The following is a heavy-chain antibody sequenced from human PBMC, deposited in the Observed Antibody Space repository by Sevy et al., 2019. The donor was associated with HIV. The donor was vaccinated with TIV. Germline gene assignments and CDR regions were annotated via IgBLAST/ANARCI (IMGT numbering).Heavy chain of an antibody. CDR2: ISSSSSYI. J-gene: IGHJ3*02. CDR3: ARDYYDSSGYYSDAFDI. Sequence: GGSLRLSCAASGFTFSSYSMNWVRQAPGKGLEWLSSISSSSSYIYYADSVKGRFTISRDNAKNSLYLQMNSLRAEDTAVYYRARDYYDSSGYYSDAFDIWGQGTMVTVSS. V-gene: IGHV3-21*01. D-gene: IGHD3-22*01. CDR1: GFTFSSYS.